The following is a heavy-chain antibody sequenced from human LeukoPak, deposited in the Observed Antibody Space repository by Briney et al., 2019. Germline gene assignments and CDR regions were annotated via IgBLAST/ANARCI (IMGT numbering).Heavy chain of an antibody. D-gene: IGHD1-26*01. CDR2: ISGVASSL. J-gene: IGHJ6*02. CDR1: GFTFSDYY. V-gene: IGHV3-11*01. Sequence: GGSLRLPCAASGFTFSDYYMTWIRQAPGKGLEWASYISGVASSLYYADSVKGRFTISRDNAKNSVYLQMNSLRVEDTAVYYCARGGAQGMDVWGQGTTVTVSS. CDR3: ARGGAQGMDV.